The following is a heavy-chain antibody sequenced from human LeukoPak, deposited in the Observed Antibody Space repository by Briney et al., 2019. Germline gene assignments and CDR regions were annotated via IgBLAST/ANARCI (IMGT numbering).Heavy chain of an antibody. CDR2: ISYNGRT. CDR3: ARDAYRGVNQFDP. Sequence: SETLTLTCTVSGGFVSNYFWSWIRQSPGKGLEWIGYISYNGRTNYNPSLKSRVIISVDTSKSQFSLNLSSVTAADTAVYYCARDAYRGVNQFDPWGQGTLVTVSS. CDR1: GGFVSNYF. V-gene: IGHV4-59*02. D-gene: IGHD3-10*01. J-gene: IGHJ5*02.